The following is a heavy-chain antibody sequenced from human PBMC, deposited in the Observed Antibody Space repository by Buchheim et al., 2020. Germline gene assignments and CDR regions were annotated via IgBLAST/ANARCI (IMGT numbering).Heavy chain of an antibody. CDR2: IKQDGSEK. D-gene: IGHD3-3*01. CDR1: GFTFSSYW. V-gene: IGHV3-7*01. Sequence: EVQLVESGGGLVQPGGSLRLSCAVSGFTFSSYWMSWVRQAPGKGLEWVANIKQDGSEKYYVDSVKGRFTISRDNAKNSLYLQMNSLRAEDTAVYYCARDQTTDFWSGYYKNWFDPWGQGTL. J-gene: IGHJ5*02. CDR3: ARDQTTDFWSGYYKNWFDP.